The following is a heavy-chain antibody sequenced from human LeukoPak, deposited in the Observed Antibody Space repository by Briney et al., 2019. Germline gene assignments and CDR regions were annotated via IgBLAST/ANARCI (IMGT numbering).Heavy chain of an antibody. CDR1: GYTFTSYD. CDR3: ARGRRPRGLTGTFILAFDI. D-gene: IGHD1-7*01. CDR2: MNPNSGNT. V-gene: IGHV1-8*01. Sequence: ASVKVSCKASGYTFTSYDINWVRQATGQGLEWMGWMNPNSGNTGYAQKFQGRVTMTSNTSISTAYMELSSLRSEDTAVYYCARGRRPRGLTGTFILAFDIWGQGTMVTVSS. J-gene: IGHJ3*02.